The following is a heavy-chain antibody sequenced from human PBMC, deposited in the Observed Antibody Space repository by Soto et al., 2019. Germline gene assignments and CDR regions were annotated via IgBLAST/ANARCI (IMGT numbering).Heavy chain of an antibody. CDR2: ISYDGSNK. J-gene: IGHJ2*01. Sequence: GGSLRLSCAVSGFTVSSNYMTWLRQAPGKGLEWVAVISYDGSNKYYADSVKGRFTISRDNSKNTLYLQMNSLRAEDTAVYYCARDPLWGTAMVLWYFDLWGRGTLVTVSS. D-gene: IGHD5-18*01. CDR3: ARDPLWGTAMVLWYFDL. V-gene: IGHV3-30-3*01. CDR1: GFTVSSNY.